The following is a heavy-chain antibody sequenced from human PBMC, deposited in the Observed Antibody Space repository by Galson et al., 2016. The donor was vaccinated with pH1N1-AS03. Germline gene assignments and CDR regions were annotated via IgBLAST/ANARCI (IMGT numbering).Heavy chain of an antibody. J-gene: IGHJ4*02. D-gene: IGHD3-22*01. CDR2: ISYDGSEK. Sequence: SLRLSCAASGFSFGDFALHWVRQAPGKGLEWVAFISYDGSEKYYADSVKGRFTISRDNAKKSLYLQMNSLRVEDTAFYYCARDFYDSSGYFKAPFDYWGQGALVTVSS. CDR3: ARDFYDSSGYFKAPFDY. V-gene: IGHV3-30*04. CDR1: GFSFGDFA.